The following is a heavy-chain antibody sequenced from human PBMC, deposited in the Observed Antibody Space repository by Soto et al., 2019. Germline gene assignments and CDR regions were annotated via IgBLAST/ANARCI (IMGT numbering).Heavy chain of an antibody. Sequence: GSLRLSCAASGFTFSSYSMNWVRQAPWKGLEWVSSISSSSSYIYYADSVKGRFTISRDKAKNSLYLQMNSLRAEDTAVYYCARDSYNWNYYYYYGIDVWGEGTTVTFYS. CDR1: GFTFSSYS. CDR3: ARDSYNWNYYYYYGIDV. V-gene: IGHV3-21*01. CDR2: ISSSSSYI. J-gene: IGHJ6*04. D-gene: IGHD1-20*01.